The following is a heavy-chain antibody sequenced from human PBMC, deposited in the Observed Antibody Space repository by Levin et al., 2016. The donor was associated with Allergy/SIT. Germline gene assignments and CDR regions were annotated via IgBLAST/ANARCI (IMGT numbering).Heavy chain of an antibody. V-gene: IGHV4-59*01. D-gene: IGHD5-18*01. CDR2: IYYSGST. Sequence: SETLSLTCTVSGGSIRSYYWSWIRQPPGKGLEWIGSIYYSGSTNYNPSLKSRVTISVDTSKNHFSLNLSSVSAADTAVYYCARDGRGYSYGLDYWGQGTLLTVSS. CDR3: ARDGRGYSYGLDY. J-gene: IGHJ4*02. CDR1: GGSIRSYY.